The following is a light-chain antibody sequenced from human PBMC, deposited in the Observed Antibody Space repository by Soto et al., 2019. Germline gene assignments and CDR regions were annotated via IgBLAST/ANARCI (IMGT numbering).Light chain of an antibody. CDR1: QSFSSY. CDR2: DAS. Sequence: EIVLTQSPATLSLSPGERATLSCRASQSFSSYLAWYQQKPGQAPRLLIYDASNRATGIPARFSGSGSGTDFTFTISSLEPEDFAVYYCQQRSNWPFFGGGTKV. V-gene: IGKV3-11*01. CDR3: QQRSNWPF. J-gene: IGKJ4*01.